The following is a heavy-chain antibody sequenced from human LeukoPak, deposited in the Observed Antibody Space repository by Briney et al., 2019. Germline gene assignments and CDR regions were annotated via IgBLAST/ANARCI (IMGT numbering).Heavy chain of an antibody. CDR3: ARGYQRSSDAFDI. Sequence: SETLSLTCTVSGGSISSYYWSWIRQPPGKGLEWIGYIYYSGSTNYNPSLKSRVTISVDTSKNQFSLKLSSVTAADTAVYYCARGYQRSSDAFDIWGQGTMVAVSS. CDR2: IYYSGST. CDR1: GGSISSYY. V-gene: IGHV4-59*01. D-gene: IGHD2-2*01. J-gene: IGHJ3*02.